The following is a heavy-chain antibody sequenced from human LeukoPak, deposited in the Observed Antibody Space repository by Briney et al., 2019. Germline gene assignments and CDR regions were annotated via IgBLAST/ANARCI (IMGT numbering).Heavy chain of an antibody. CDR2: IYYSGST. CDR1: GGSISSYY. V-gene: IGHV4-59*12. J-gene: IGHJ4*02. CDR3: ARDLRGSLSFDY. D-gene: IGHD3-10*01. Sequence: SETLSLTCTVSGGSISSYYWSWIRQPPGKGLEWIGYIYYSGSTNYNPSLKSRVTISVDTSKNQFSLKLSSVTAADTAVYYCARDLRGSLSFDYWGQGTLVTVSS.